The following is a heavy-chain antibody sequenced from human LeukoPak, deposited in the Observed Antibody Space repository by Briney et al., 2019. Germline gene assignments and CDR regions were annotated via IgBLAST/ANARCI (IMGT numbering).Heavy chain of an antibody. CDR2: IIPIFGTA. CDR3: ASSPPMGYCSGGSCYGGDWFDP. J-gene: IGHJ5*02. Sequence: ASVKVSCKASGGTFSSYAISWVRQAPGQGLEWMGGIIPIFGTANYAQKFQGRVTITADESTSTACMELSSLRSEDTAVYYCASSPPMGYCSGGSCYGGDWFDPWGQGTLVTVSS. D-gene: IGHD2-15*01. CDR1: GGTFSSYA. V-gene: IGHV1-69*13.